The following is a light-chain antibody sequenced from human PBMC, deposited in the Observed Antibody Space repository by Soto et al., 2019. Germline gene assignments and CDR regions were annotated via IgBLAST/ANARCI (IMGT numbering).Light chain of an antibody. CDR2: TAS. CDR1: HGIRNN. CDR3: QQRYSTPFT. Sequence: IPMCQAPPSLYSFFVDTGIITFRASHGIRNNLCWYQQKPGKATKLLIYTASSLHSGVPSTFSGSGSGTDLTLTISSLQPEAFATYYCQQRYSTPFTFGQGTRLE. J-gene: IGKJ5*01. V-gene: IGKV1-39*01.